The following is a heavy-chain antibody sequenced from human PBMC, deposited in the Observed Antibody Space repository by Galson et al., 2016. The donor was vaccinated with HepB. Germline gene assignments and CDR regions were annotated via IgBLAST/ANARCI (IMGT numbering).Heavy chain of an antibody. J-gene: IGHJ5*01. CDR3: ARDVTPNCGDDCYWRWFDP. Sequence: SVKVSCKASGYTFTSYTLHWVRQAPGQRLEWMGWINADSGNTKYSQKFQDRVTITRDTSASTAYMELNSLRSEDTAMYYCARDVTPNCGDDCYWRWFDPWGQGTLVTVSS. CDR1: GYTFTSYT. D-gene: IGHD2-21*02. V-gene: IGHV1-3*01. CDR2: INADSGNT.